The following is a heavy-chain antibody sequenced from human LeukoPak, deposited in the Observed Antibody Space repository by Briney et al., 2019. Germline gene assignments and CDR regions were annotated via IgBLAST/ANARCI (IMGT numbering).Heavy chain of an antibody. CDR3: APGPQAHVASGYLYFDY. CDR1: GYTFTGYY. Sequence: ASVKVSCKASGYTFTGYYMHWVRQAPGQGLEWMGWINPNIGGTDYAQKFQGRVTMTRDTSISTAYMELARLTSDDTAVYYCAPGPQAHVASGYLYFDYWGQGTLVTVSS. D-gene: IGHD3-22*01. J-gene: IGHJ4*02. CDR2: INPNIGGT. V-gene: IGHV1-2*02.